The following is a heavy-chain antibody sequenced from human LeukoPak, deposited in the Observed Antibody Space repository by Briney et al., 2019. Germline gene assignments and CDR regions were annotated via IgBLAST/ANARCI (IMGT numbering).Heavy chain of an antibody. CDR1: NGSISSSNW. J-gene: IGHJ4*02. Sequence: SGTLSLTCAVSNGSISSSNWWHWVRQPPGRGLEWIGEIFHSGGTNYNPSLKSRLTISVDTSKNQFSLKLSSVTAADTAVYYCARRAAAGRGYYFDYWGQGTLVTVSS. CDR3: ARRAAAGRGYYFDY. V-gene: IGHV4-4*02. CDR2: IFHSGGT. D-gene: IGHD6-13*01.